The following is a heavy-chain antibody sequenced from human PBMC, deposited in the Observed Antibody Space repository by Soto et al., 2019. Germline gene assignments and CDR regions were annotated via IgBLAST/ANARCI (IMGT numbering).Heavy chain of an antibody. D-gene: IGHD5-12*01. Sequence: QLQLQESGPGLVKPSETLSLTCTVSGGSISSSSYYWGWIRQPPGKGLEGIGSIYYSGSTYYNPSLTSGVTISVDTSKNQFSLKLSSVTAADTAVYYCARHSGHIFFDYWGQGTLVTVSS. V-gene: IGHV4-39*01. CDR3: ARHSGHIFFDY. CDR2: IYYSGST. CDR1: GGSISSSSYY. J-gene: IGHJ4*02.